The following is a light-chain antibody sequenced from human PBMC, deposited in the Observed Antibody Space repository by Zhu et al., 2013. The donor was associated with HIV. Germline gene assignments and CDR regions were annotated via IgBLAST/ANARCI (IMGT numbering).Light chain of an antibody. CDR2: DAS. V-gene: IGKV1-13*02. J-gene: IGKJ1*01. Sequence: AIQLTQSPSSLSASVGDRIIITCRASQGIANALGWYQQKPGKPPKLLIYDASILHSGVPARFRGSGTGTDFTLTIESLQPEDSATYYCQQCSSYPWTFGQGTKVEI. CDR3: QQCSSYPWT. CDR1: QGIANA.